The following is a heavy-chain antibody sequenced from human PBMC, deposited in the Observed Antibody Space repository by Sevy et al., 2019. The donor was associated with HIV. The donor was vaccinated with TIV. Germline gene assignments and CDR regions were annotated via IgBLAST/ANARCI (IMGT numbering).Heavy chain of an antibody. Sequence: GGSLRLSCVVSGFSFSHYAFHWVRQAPGKGLEWVSLISYDGTYKYYADSVKGRFTISRDNSKNTLYLQMNSLRGNDTAVYYSAGFAVAYCFTGCYLRFDYWGPGALVTVSS. CDR2: ISYDGTYK. CDR1: GFSFSHYA. J-gene: IGHJ4*02. V-gene: IGHV3-30-3*01. D-gene: IGHD2-15*01. CDR3: AGFAVAYCFTGCYLRFDY.